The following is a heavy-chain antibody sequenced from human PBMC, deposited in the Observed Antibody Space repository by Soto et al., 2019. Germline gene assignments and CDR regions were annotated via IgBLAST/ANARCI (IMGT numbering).Heavy chain of an antibody. D-gene: IGHD3-10*01. J-gene: IGHJ5*02. CDR2: INHSGST. Sequence: PSETLSLTCAVYGGSFSGYYWSWIRQPPGKGLEWIGEINHSGSTNYNPSLKSRVTISADTSKNQFSLKLSSVTAADTAVYYCARGLATYYYGSGRARWFDPWGQGTLVTVSS. V-gene: IGHV4-34*01. CDR3: ARGLATYYYGSGRARWFDP. CDR1: GGSFSGYY.